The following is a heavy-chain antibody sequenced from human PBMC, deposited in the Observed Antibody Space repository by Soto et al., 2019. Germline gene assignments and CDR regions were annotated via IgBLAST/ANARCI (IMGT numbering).Heavy chain of an antibody. CDR2: IYYSGST. D-gene: IGHD5-12*01. J-gene: IGHJ6*02. CDR3: ARAGPLESGYDSYSYYGMDV. V-gene: IGHV4-59*01. CDR1: GGSISGYY. Sequence: QVQLQESGPGLVNPSETLSLTCTVSGGSISGYYWCWIRQPPGKGLELIGYIYYSGSTNYNPSIKNRFTISVDTSKNQFSLKLSSVTAADTAVYYCARAGPLESGYDSYSYYGMDVWGQGTTVTVSS.